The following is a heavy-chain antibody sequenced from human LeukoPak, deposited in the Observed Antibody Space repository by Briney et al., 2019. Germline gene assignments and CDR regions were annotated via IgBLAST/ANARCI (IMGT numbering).Heavy chain of an antibody. D-gene: IGHD3-10*01. CDR2: IGANGFAT. J-gene: IGHJ4*02. CDR3: AKVVPWFGELSSPFDS. Sequence: GGSLRLSCAASGSTFSNYAMSWVRQAPGKGLEWLSTIGANGFATYYADSVKGRFTISRDNSYNTLYVQMNSLRAEDTAVYYCAKVVPWFGELSSPFDSWGQGTLVTVSS. V-gene: IGHV3-23*01. CDR1: GSTFSNYA.